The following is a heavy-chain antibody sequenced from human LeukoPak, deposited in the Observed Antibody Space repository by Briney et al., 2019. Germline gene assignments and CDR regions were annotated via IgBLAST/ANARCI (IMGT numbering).Heavy chain of an antibody. CDR1: GFTFDDYG. J-gene: IGHJ4*02. Sequence: GGSLRLSCAASGFTFDDYGMSWVRQAPGKGLEWVSGINWNGGSTGYADSVKGRFTVSRDNAKNSLYLQMNSLRADDTAMYYCARDRLVVSAIDYWGQGTLVTVSS. CDR2: INWNGGST. CDR3: ARDRLVVSAIDY. D-gene: IGHD2-15*01. V-gene: IGHV3-20*04.